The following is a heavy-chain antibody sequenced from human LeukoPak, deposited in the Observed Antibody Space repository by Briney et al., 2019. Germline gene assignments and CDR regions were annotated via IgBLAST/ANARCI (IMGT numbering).Heavy chain of an antibody. J-gene: IGHJ6*03. CDR3: AKGGGYEAQYYYYYLDV. D-gene: IGHD5-12*01. CDR1: GFTFNTYS. Sequence: GGSLRLSCAASGFTFNTYSMNWVRQGPGKGLEWVSSISTSSSYIYYADSVKGRFTISRDNSKNTLYLQMKSLRAEDTAVYYCAKGGGYEAQYYYYYLDVWGKGTTVTISS. V-gene: IGHV3-21*01. CDR2: ISTSSSYI.